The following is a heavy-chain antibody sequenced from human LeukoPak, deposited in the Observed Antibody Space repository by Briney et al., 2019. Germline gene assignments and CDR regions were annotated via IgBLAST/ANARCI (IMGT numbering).Heavy chain of an antibody. CDR1: GFTFSSYW. CDR3: ARVFTEDRFLDLGFDY. D-gene: IGHD3-3*01. CDR2: IKQDGSEK. J-gene: IGHJ4*02. Sequence: GGSLRLSCAASGFTFSSYWMSWVRQAPGKGLEWVANIKQDGSEKYYVDSVKGRFTISSDNAKNSLYLQMNSLRAEDTAVYYCARVFTEDRFLDLGFDYWGQGTLVTVSS. V-gene: IGHV3-7*01.